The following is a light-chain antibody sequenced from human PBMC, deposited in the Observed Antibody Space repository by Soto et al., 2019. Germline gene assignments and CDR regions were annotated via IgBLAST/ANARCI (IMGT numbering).Light chain of an antibody. CDR2: DAS. CDR1: QSVSSN. Sequence: EIVMTQAPATLSVSPGERATLSCRASQSVSSNLAWYQQNPGQAPRLLIYDASTRSPGIPARFSGSGSGTEFTLTISSLQSEDFALYYCPQYSDWWKFGQGTTVEIK. CDR3: PQYSDWWK. J-gene: IGKJ1*01. V-gene: IGKV3-15*01.